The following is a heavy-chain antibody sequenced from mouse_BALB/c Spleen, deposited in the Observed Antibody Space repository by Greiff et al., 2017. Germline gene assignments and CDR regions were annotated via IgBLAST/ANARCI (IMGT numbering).Heavy chain of an antibody. CDR2: IHYSGST. Sequence: EVKLVESGPDLVKPSQSLSLTCTVTGYSITSGYSWHWIRQFPGNKLEWMGYIHYSGSTNYNPSLKSRISITRDTSKNQFFLQLNSVTTEDTATYYCASPRQLGLPVYAMDYWGQGTSVTVSS. V-gene: IGHV3-1*02. D-gene: IGHD3-2*01. J-gene: IGHJ4*01. CDR3: ASPRQLGLPVYAMDY. CDR1: GYSITSGYS.